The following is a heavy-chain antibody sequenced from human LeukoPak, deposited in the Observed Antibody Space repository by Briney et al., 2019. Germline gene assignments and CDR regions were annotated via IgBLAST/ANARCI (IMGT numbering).Heavy chain of an antibody. CDR3: ARSVGATDLDY. J-gene: IGHJ4*02. V-gene: IGHV3-66*01. D-gene: IGHD1-26*01. CDR2: IYSGGST. Sequence: SGGSLRLSCAASGFTVSTNYMTWVRQAPGKGLEWVSVIYSGGSTYYADSVKGRFTISRDISKNTLYLQMNSLRAEDMAVYYCARSVGATDLDYWGQGTLVTVSS. CDR1: GFTVSTNY.